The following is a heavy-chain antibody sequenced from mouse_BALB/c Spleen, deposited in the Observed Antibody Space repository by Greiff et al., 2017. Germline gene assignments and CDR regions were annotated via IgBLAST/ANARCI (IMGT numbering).Heavy chain of an antibody. CDR2: INPYNDGT. CDR1: GYTFTSYV. J-gene: IGHJ4*01. V-gene: IGHV1-14*01. Sequence: EVQLHQSGPELVKPGASVKMSCKASGYTFTSYVMHWVKQKPGQGLEWIGYINPYNDGTKYNEKFKGKATLTSDKSSSTAYMELSSLTSEDSAVYYCAREPYDGYYYAMDYWGQGTSVTVSS. CDR3: AREPYDGYYYAMDY. D-gene: IGHD2-3*01.